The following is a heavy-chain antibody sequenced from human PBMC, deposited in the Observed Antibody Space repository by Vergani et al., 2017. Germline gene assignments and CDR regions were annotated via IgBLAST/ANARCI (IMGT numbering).Heavy chain of an antibody. V-gene: IGHV3-53*04. D-gene: IGHD6-6*01. CDR2: IYSGGST. Sequence: EVQLVESGGGLVQPGGSLRLSCAASGFTVSSNYMSWVRQAPGKGMEWVSVIYSGGSTYYADSVKGRFTISRHNSKNTLYLQMNSLRAEDTAVYYCAREEGYSSSSDWGQGTLVTVSS. J-gene: IGHJ4*02. CDR3: AREEGYSSSSD. CDR1: GFTVSSNY.